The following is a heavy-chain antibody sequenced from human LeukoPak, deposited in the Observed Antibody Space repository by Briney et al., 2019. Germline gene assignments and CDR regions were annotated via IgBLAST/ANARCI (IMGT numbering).Heavy chain of an antibody. CDR3: AHGSMYQLDY. CDR2: IVGGAGGT. V-gene: IGHV3-23*01. Sequence: GGSLRLSCAASGFTFSSHGMSWVRQAPGKGLEWVSGIVGGAGGTYYADSVKGRFTTSRDNSKNTLYLQMNSLRAEDTAVYYCAHGSMYQLDYWGQGTLVTVSS. J-gene: IGHJ4*02. D-gene: IGHD2-2*01. CDR1: GFTFSSHG.